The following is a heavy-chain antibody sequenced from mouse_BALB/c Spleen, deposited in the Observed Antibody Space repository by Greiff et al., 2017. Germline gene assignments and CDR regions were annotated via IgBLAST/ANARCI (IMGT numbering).Heavy chain of an antibody. J-gene: IGHJ3*01. CDR2: INPSNGGT. CDR1: GYTFTSYY. Sequence: QVQLQQPGAELVKPGASVKLSCKASGYTFTSYYMYWVKQRPGQGLEWIGGINPSNGGTNFNEKFKSKATLTVDKSSSTAYMQLSSLTSEDSVVYYCTRWLEDRFAYWGQGTLVTVSA. V-gene: IGHV1S81*02. CDR3: TRWLEDRFAY. D-gene: IGHD2-2*01.